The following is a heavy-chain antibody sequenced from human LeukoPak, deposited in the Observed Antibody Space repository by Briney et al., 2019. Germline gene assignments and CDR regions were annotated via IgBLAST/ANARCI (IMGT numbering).Heavy chain of an antibody. CDR1: GYTFTGSY. CDR3: ARGLPPRRNSDSSGYYSYYFDY. CDR2: INPNSGGT. Sequence: GASVKVSCKASGYTFTGSYMHWVRQAPGHGLEWMGWINPNSGGTNYAQKFQGRVTMTRDTSISTAYMELSRLRSDGTAVYYCARGLPPRRNSDSSGYYSYYFDYWGQGSLVTVSS. J-gene: IGHJ4*02. D-gene: IGHD3-22*01. V-gene: IGHV1-2*02.